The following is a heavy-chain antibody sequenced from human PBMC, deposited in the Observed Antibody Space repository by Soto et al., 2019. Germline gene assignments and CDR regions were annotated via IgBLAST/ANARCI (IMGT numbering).Heavy chain of an antibody. CDR3: ARVYCGGDFFSGGDFDY. CDR2: SSVYNGDT. J-gene: IGHJ4*02. Sequence: QVQLVQSGTEVKKAGSAVKVSCKTSGYTFTTYGISWIRQAPGQGLEWIAWSSVYNGDTNYAQNVQGRVTMTTDRLPPTAYLELRSLSSDDTAVYYCARVYCGGDFFSGGDFDYWGQGTLVTVS. D-gene: IGHD2-21*01. V-gene: IGHV1-18*01. CDR1: GYTFTTYG.